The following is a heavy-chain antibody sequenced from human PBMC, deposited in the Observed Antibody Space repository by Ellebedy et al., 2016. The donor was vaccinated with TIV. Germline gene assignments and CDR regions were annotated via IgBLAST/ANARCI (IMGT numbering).Heavy chain of an antibody. Sequence: MPGGSLRLSCTVSGGSISSGASYWSWIRQPPGKGLEWIGYIYYSGSTNYNPSLKSRVTISVDTSKNQFSLKLSSVTAADTAVYYCARTYDPPWYYFDYWGQGTLVTVSS. J-gene: IGHJ4*02. CDR3: ARTYDPPWYYFDY. CDR2: IYYSGST. CDR1: GGSISSGASY. D-gene: IGHD3-22*01. V-gene: IGHV4-61*08.